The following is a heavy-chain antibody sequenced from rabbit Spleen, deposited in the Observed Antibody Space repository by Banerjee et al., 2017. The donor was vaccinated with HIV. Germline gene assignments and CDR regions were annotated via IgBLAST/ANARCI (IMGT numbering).Heavy chain of an antibody. CDR1: GFSFSSSYY. CDR3: ARAGYAGYGYANFRDYYGMDL. CDR2: TYTGSSGYT. D-gene: IGHD6-1*01. V-gene: IGHV1S40*01. J-gene: IGHJ6*01. Sequence: QSLEESGGGLVQPEGSLTLTCTASGFSFSSSYYMFWVRQAPGKGLEWIACTYTGSSGYTDYASWVNGRFTISSDNAQNTVDLQMSGLTAADTATYFCARAGYAGYGYANFRDYYGMDLWGPGTLVTVS.